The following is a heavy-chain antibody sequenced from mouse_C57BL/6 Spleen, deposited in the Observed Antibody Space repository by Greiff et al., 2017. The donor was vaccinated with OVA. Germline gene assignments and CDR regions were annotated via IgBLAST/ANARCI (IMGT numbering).Heavy chain of an antibody. J-gene: IGHJ3*01. CDR1: GYTFTSYG. V-gene: IGHV1-81*01. CDR2: IYPRSGNT. Sequence: VQLQQSGAELARPGASVKLSCKASGYTFTSYGISWVKQRTGQGLEWIGEIYPRSGNTYYNEKFKGKGTLTADKPSSTAYMELRSLTSEDSAVYFCARGGYDYDRKAWFAYWGQGTLVTVSA. CDR3: ARGGYDYDRKAWFAY. D-gene: IGHD2-4*01.